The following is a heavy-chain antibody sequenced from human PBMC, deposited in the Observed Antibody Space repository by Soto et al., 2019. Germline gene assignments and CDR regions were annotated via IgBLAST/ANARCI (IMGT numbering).Heavy chain of an antibody. J-gene: IGHJ3*01. CDR1: GFSFSSIW. CDR3: ARDLPGG. Sequence: EVQLVESGGGLVQPGGSLRLSCAASGFSFSSIWMHWVRQAPGKGLLWVSRINTDGNSTSYADSVKGRFTISRDNTKNTLYLQMNSLRAEDTAVYYCARDLPGGWGQGTMVNVSS. V-gene: IGHV3-74*01. CDR2: INTDGNST.